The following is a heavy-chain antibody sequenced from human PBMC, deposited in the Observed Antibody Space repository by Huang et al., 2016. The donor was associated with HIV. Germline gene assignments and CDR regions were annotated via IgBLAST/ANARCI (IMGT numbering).Heavy chain of an antibody. CDR3: AREGQNWLGKPFGALAF. V-gene: IGHV1-69*10. Sequence: QAQLVQSGAAVMKPGSSVRVSCKASGVSFSDYAFRWVRRAPGQGLEWMGGIIPRFDLTNYAPRLQGRVTISADKSSNTVYLELTSLRSGDTAVYYCAREGQNWLGKPFGALAFWGQGTEVIVSS. CDR1: GVSFSDYA. D-gene: IGHD3-16*01. J-gene: IGHJ4*03. CDR2: IIPRFDLT.